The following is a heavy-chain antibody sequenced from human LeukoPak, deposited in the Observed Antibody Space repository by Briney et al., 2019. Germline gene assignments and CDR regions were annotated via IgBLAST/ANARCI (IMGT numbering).Heavy chain of an antibody. Sequence: SETLSLTCVVSGASVSSSHWNWIRQLPGKGLEWIGCLSYTGKTDYNPSLTSRVTTSLDTSKNQVSLKLRFVTAADTAVYYCPEGYFEPFAHWGQGILVTVSS. CDR1: GASVSSSH. D-gene: IGHD2/OR15-2a*01. CDR3: PEGYFEPFAH. CDR2: LSYTGKT. V-gene: IGHV4-59*02. J-gene: IGHJ4*02.